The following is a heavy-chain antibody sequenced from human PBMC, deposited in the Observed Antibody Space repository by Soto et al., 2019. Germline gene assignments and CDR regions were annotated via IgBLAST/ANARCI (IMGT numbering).Heavy chain of an antibody. CDR3: ARDSQYSTDWQRFDS. V-gene: IGHV1-18*01. CDR2: VNTYNGNP. CDR1: GYTFTNYA. Sequence: QVQLVQSGVEVKKPGASVKVSCKASGYTFTNYAISWVRQAPGRGLEWMGWVNTYNGNPNYAQIFQGRVTMTTDTSTGTDYMELRSIKSDASAVYYCARDSQYSTDWQRFDSWGQGTLVTVSS. D-gene: IGHD6-6*01. J-gene: IGHJ4*02.